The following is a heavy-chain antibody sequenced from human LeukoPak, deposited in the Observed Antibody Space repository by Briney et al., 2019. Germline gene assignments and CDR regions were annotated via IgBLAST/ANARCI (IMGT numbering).Heavy chain of an antibody. D-gene: IGHD3-10*01. V-gene: IGHV1-2*02. Sequence: GASVKVSCKASGYTLSDYYIHWVRQVPGQGLEWMGWINPDRSGTNYAQKFQGRVTMTRDTSISTVYMELSRLRSDDTAMYFCARDATGAGDDYFYYGLEVWGQGTTVTVSS. CDR2: INPDRSGT. J-gene: IGHJ6*02. CDR3: ARDATGAGDDYFYYGLEV. CDR1: GYTLSDYY.